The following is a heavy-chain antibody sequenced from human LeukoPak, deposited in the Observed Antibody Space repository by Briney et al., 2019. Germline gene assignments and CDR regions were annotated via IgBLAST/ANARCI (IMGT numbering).Heavy chain of an antibody. V-gene: IGHV1-58*02. D-gene: IGHD1-26*01. Sequence: ASVKVSCKTSGFTFSDSAIQWVRQARGQRLEWVGWIVVGTGNTNSAQKFQDRVTITRDMTTTTAYMELGSLTSEDTAVYYCAASLSGFDNWGQGTLVTVSS. CDR2: IVVGTGNT. J-gene: IGHJ4*02. CDR3: AASLSGFDN. CDR1: GFTFSDSA.